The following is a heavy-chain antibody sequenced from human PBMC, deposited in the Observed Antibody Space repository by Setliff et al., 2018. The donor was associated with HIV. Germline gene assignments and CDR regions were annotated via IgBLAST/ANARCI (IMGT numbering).Heavy chain of an antibody. D-gene: IGHD6-19*01. CDR3: AREPGSGWYYFDN. V-gene: IGHV4-4*07. Sequence: PSETLSLTCTVSGGSISSYYWSWIRQPAGKGLEWIGRMYTTGSTKYNPSLESRVTMSLDTSKNHFSLELSSVTAADTAVYYCAREPGSGWYYFDNWGQGTLVTVSS. J-gene: IGHJ4*02. CDR2: MYTTGST. CDR1: GGSISSYY.